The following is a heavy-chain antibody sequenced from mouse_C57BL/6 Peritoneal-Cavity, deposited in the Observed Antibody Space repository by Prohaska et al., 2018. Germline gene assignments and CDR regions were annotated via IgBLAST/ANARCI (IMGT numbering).Heavy chain of an antibody. J-gene: IGHJ3*01. D-gene: IGHD2-3*01. V-gene: IGHV1-53*01. Sequence: GLEWIGNINPSNGGTNYNEKFKSNATLTVDQSSSTAYMQLSSMTSEDSAGYYCARGRGYDGYQFAYLGQGTLVTLSS. CDR2: INPSNGGT. CDR3: ARGRGYDGYQFAY.